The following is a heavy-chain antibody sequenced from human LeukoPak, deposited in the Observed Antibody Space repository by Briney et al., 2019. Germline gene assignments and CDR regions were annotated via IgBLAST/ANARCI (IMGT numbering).Heavy chain of an antibody. CDR2: IYYSGST. CDR3: ARVSCSSTSCYEDYYYYYSMDV. V-gene: IGHV4-59*01. Sequence: SETLSLTCTVSGGSISSYYWSWIRQPPGKGLEWIGYIYYSGSTNYNPSLKRRGTISVDTSKNKFSLKLSSVTAADTAVYYCARVSCSSTSCYEDYYYYYSMDVWGQGTTVTVSS. D-gene: IGHD2-2*01. CDR1: GGSISSYY. J-gene: IGHJ6*02.